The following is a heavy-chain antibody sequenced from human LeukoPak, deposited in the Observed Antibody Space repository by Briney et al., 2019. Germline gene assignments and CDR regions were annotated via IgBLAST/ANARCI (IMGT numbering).Heavy chain of an antibody. CDR1: GGNFTSYS. J-gene: IGHJ4*02. V-gene: IGHV1-69*13. CDR3: AHSGNDYFDY. Sequence: SVKVSCKAFGGNFTSYSVSWVRQAPGQGLEYMGRIIPIFDAANYAQEFQGRVTITADEATATAYLELSSLTSEDTAVYYCAHSGNDYFDYWGQGTLVTVSS. D-gene: IGHD5-12*01. CDR2: IIPIFDAA.